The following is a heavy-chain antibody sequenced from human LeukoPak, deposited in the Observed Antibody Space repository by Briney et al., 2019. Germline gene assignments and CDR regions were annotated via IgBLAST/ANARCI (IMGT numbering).Heavy chain of an antibody. V-gene: IGHV3-23*01. CDR1: GFITSNYA. D-gene: IGHD3-9*01. CDR2: IPGGGSGI. J-gene: IGHJ4*02. CDR3: AKWGDYDVLTGYYVSDY. Sequence: GSSLSLRCASAGFITSNYAMSWVRQARGERLGLVSAIPGGGSGIYSADSMKSRFTISRDNSKNTLYLQINSLRAEDTAVYYCAKWGDYDVLTGYYVSDYWGQGTLVTVSS.